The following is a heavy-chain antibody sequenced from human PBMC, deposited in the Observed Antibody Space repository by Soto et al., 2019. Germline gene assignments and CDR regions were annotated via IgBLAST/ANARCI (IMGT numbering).Heavy chain of an antibody. CDR1: GYTFTSYG. J-gene: IGHJ4*02. D-gene: IGHD1-26*01. Sequence: QVQLLQSGAEVKKPGASVKVSCKASGYTFTSYGISWVRPAPGQGLEWMGWISAYNGNTNYAHKLQGRVTMTTDTSTSTDYMELRSLRSHDTAVYYCARDQGGSYYYWGQGTLVSVSS. CDR3: ARDQGGSYYY. V-gene: IGHV1-18*01. CDR2: ISAYNGNT.